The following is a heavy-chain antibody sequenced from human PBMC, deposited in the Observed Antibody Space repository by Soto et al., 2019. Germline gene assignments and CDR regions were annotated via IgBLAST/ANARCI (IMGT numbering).Heavy chain of an antibody. J-gene: IGHJ4*02. CDR1: DGSSRSTSSY. CDR3: AALYPYENSGHHLAF. CDR2: IYYLGNT. D-gene: IGHD3-22*01. Sequence: SETQSLTSSVSDGSSRSTSSYRACKHQPPGKGLEWVGSIYYLGNTYYNPSLGSRVTISVDTSKNQFSLKLSSVTAAYTAVFYCAALYPYENSGHHLAFWSKGTLDPGSS. V-gene: IGHV4-39*01.